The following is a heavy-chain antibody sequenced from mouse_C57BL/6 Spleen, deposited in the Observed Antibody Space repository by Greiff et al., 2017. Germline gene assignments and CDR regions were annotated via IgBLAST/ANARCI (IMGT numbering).Heavy chain of an antibody. CDR2: IYPGSGSP. CDR1: GYTFTSYW. D-gene: IGHD4-1*01. V-gene: IGHV1-55*01. Sequence: QVQLQQPGAELVKPGASVKMSCKASGYTFTSYWITWVKQRPGQGLEWIGDIYPGSGSPNYNEKFKSKATLTVDTSSSTAYMQLSSLTSEDSAVXYCARPVGPSYYFDYWGQGTTLTVSS. J-gene: IGHJ2*01. CDR3: ARPVGPSYYFDY.